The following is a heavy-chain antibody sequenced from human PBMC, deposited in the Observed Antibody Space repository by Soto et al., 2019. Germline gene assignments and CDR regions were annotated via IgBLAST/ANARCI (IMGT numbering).Heavy chain of an antibody. Sequence: ASVKVSCKASGGTFSSYAISWVRQAPGQGLEWMGGIIPIFGTANYAQKFQGRVTITADESTSTAYMELSSLRSEDTAVYYSARSGSDTTYYYGMDVWGQGTTVTVSS. CDR1: GGTFSSYA. J-gene: IGHJ6*02. D-gene: IGHD2-15*01. CDR2: IIPIFGTA. CDR3: ARSGSDTTYYYGMDV. V-gene: IGHV1-69*13.